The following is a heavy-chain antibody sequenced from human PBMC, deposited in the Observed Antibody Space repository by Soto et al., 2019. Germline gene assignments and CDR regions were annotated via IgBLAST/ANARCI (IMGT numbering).Heavy chain of an antibody. J-gene: IGHJ6*02. V-gene: IGHV3-74*01. CDR2: INSDGSST. D-gene: IGHD6-13*01. Sequence: GGSLRLSCAASGFTFSSYWMHWVRQAPGKGLVWVSPINSDGSSTSHADSVKGRFTISRDNAKNTLYLQMNSLRAEDTAVYYCARGYSSLLYYYGMDVWGQGTTVTVSS. CDR3: ARGYSSLLYYYGMDV. CDR1: GFTFSSYW.